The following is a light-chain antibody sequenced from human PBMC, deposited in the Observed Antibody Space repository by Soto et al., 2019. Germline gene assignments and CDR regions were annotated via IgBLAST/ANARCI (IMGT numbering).Light chain of an antibody. CDR2: DVS. V-gene: IGLV2-11*01. CDR3: CAYAGNSHWV. CDR1: SSDVGGYNY. J-gene: IGLJ3*02. Sequence: QSALTQPRSVSGSPGQSVTISCTGTSSDVGGYNYVSWYQQHPGKAPKLVIYDVSKRPSGVPDRFSSSKSGNTASLTISALQAEDEAEYYCCAYAGNSHWVFCGVTKVTVL.